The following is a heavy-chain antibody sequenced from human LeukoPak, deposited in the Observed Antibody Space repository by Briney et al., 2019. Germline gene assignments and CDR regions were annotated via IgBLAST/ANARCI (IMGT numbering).Heavy chain of an antibody. D-gene: IGHD4-17*01. CDR1: GFSFTTYA. CDR2: ISSSGSTI. CDR3: ARDQRYGDHFDY. Sequence: GGSLRLSCAASGFSFTTYAMSWIRQAPGKGLEWVSYISSSGSTIYYADSVKGRFTISRDNAKNSLYLQMNSLRAEDAAVYYCARDQRYGDHFDYWGQGTLVTVSS. J-gene: IGHJ4*02. V-gene: IGHV3-11*01.